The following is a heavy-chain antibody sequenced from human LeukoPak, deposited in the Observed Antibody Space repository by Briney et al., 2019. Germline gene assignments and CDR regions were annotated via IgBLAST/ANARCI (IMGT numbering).Heavy chain of an antibody. CDR3: ARAAMGTNWFDP. Sequence: SETLSLTCTVSGGSISSYYWSWIRQPPGKGLEWIGYIYYSGSTNYNPSLKSRVTISVDASKNQFSLKLSSVTAADTAVYYCARAAMGTNWFDPWGQGTLATVSS. D-gene: IGHD5-18*01. CDR1: GGSISSYY. J-gene: IGHJ5*02. CDR2: IYYSGST. V-gene: IGHV4-59*08.